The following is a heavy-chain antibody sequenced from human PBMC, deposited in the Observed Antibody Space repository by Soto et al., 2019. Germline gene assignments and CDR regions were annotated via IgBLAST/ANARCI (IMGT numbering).Heavy chain of an antibody. CDR3: ARVGNYDFWSGYYPAYSDY. J-gene: IGHJ4*02. Sequence: ASVKVSCKASGYTFTSYYMHWVRQAPGQGLEWMGIINPSGGSTSYAQKFQGRVTMTRDTSTSTVYMELSSLRSEDTAVYYCARVGNYDFWSGYYPAYSDYWGQGTLVTVS. V-gene: IGHV1-46*01. CDR1: GYTFTSYY. D-gene: IGHD3-3*01. CDR2: INPSGGST.